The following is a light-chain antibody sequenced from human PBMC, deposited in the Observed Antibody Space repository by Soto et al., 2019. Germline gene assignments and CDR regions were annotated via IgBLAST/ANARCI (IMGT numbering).Light chain of an antibody. V-gene: IGLV4-69*01. J-gene: IGLJ3*02. CDR2: VNGDGSH. CDR1: SGHSSYA. Sequence: QPVLTQSPSASASLGASVKLTCTLSSGHSSYAIAWHQQQPEKGPRYLLKVNGDGSHRKGDGIPDRFSGSSSGAERYLTISRLQSEDEADYYCQTWSTGRVFGGGTKLTVL. CDR3: QTWSTGRV.